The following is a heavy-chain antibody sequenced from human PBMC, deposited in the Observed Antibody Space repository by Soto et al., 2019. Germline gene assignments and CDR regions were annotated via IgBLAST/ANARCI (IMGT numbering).Heavy chain of an antibody. Sequence: GQSMRIPCKGSGYSFTTFWIRWVRQLPGKGLEWMGKIDPSDCYTNHRPSFPGRVTISADKSTSTAYLQWSSLKASDTAMHYGARHEVANWFDPWGQGTLVTVSS. D-gene: IGHD2-8*01. CDR3: ARHEVANWFDP. J-gene: IGHJ5*02. CDR1: GYSFTTFW. V-gene: IGHV5-10-1*01. CDR2: IDPSDCYT.